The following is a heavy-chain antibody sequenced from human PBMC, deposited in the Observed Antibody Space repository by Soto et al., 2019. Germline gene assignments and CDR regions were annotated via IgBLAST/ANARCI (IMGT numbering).Heavy chain of an antibody. CDR3: TATLTSVMDV. Sequence: GESLKISCKGSQYNFMNFWVGWVRQMPGKGPEWMGIIFPAYPDTRFSPSFQGRVTMSVDKSTYTAYLQWSSLEASDNAIYYCTATLTSVMDVWGQGPPVTVSS. CDR1: QYNFMNFW. J-gene: IGHJ6*02. CDR2: IFPAYPDT. D-gene: IGHD4-4*01. V-gene: IGHV5-51*01.